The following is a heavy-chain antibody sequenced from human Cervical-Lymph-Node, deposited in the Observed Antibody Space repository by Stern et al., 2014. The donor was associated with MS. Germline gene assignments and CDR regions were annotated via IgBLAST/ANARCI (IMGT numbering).Heavy chain of an antibody. CDR3: ARVITALGGSYYVDY. J-gene: IGHJ4*02. Sequence: QVQLQEPGPGLVKPSQTLSLTCTVSGGSISNNGHYWTWIRQRPGKGLEWLGYIYYSGRPYYSPSLTSRITISVDTSKNQFSLRLSSVTAADTAVYYWARVITALGGSYYVDYWGQGSLVTVSS. CDR1: GGSISNNGHY. V-gene: IGHV4-31*03. D-gene: IGHD1-26*01. CDR2: IYYSGRP.